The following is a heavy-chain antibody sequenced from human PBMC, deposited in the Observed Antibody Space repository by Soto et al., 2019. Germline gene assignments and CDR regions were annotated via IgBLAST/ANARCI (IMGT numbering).Heavy chain of an antibody. CDR1: GFTFSSYA. V-gene: IGHV3-23*01. CDR2: ISGSGGST. Sequence: PGGSLRLSCAASGFTFSSYAMSWVRQAPGKGLEWVSAISGSGGSTYYADSVKGRLTISRDNSKNTLYLQMNSLRAEDTAVYYCAKTVGYCSGGSCYGAGYYYYYGMDVWGQGTTVTVSS. D-gene: IGHD2-15*01. CDR3: AKTVGYCSGGSCYGAGYYYYYGMDV. J-gene: IGHJ6*02.